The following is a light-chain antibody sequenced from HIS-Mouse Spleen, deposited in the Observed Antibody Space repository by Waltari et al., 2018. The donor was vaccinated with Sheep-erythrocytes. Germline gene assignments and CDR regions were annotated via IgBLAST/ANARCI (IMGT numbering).Light chain of an antibody. CDR3: CSYAGSSTPWV. CDR2: KGS. V-gene: IGLV2-23*01. Sequence: QSALTQPASVSGSPGQSITIPCTGTSGDVGSYNLVSWYQQHPGKAPKIVIYKGSKRPSGVSNRFSSSKSGNTASLTISGLQAEDEADYYCCSYAGSSTPWVFGGGTKLTVL. J-gene: IGLJ3*02. CDR1: SGDVGSYNL.